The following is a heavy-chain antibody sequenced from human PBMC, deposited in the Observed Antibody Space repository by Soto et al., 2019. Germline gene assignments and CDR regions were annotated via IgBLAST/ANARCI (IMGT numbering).Heavy chain of an antibody. V-gene: IGHV3-66*01. D-gene: IGHD2-15*01. CDR2: IYSGSTT. CDR3: ALGYLVEGYCAGTYFDY. Sequence: EVLLVQSGGGLVQPGGSLRLSCAPSGLGVTSNYMAWVRQAPGKGLEWVSVIYSGSTTHHADSVKGRFTISRDSSSNTLYLHMSSLRVEDTALYYCALGYLVEGYCAGTYFDYWGQGTLVTVSS. CDR1: GLGVTSNY. J-gene: IGHJ4*02.